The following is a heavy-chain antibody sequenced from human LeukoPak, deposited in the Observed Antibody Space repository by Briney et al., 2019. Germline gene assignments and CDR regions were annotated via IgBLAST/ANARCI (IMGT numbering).Heavy chain of an antibody. CDR3: ARGDTAMARLSPYFDY. Sequence: PGGSLRLSCAASGFTFSTYSLNWVRQAPGKGLEWVSSISSSSTYIYYADSVKGRFTISRDNAKNSLYLQMNSLRAEDTAVYYCARGDTAMARLSPYFDYWGQGTLVTVSS. CDR2: ISSSSTYI. J-gene: IGHJ4*02. CDR1: GFTFSTYS. V-gene: IGHV3-21*01. D-gene: IGHD5-18*01.